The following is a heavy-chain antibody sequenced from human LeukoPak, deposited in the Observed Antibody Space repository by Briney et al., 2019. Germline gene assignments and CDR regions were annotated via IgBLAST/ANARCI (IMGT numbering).Heavy chain of an antibody. J-gene: IGHJ4*02. CDR2: ISYDGSNK. CDR1: GFTFSSHA. V-gene: IGHV3-30-3*01. CDR3: ARDMSGRYQIDY. Sequence: GGSLRLSCAASGFTFSSHAMHWVRQAPGKGLEWVAVISYDGSNKNYVDSVKGRFTVSRDNSKNTLDLQMNSLRAEDSAVYYCARDMSGRYQIDYWDQGTLATVSS. D-gene: IGHD1-26*01.